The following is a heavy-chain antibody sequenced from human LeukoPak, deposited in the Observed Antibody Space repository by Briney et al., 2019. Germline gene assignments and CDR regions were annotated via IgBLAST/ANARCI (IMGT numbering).Heavy chain of an antibody. J-gene: IGHJ4*02. D-gene: IGHD1-1*01. V-gene: IGHV4-59*01. Sequence: SETLSLTCTVSGGSISSYYWSWIRQPPGKGLEWIGYIYYSGSTNYNPSLKSRVTISVDTSKNQFSLKLSSVTAADTAVYYCARTTGTTNFDYWGQGTLVTVSS. CDR3: ARTTGTTNFDY. CDR1: GGSISSYY. CDR2: IYYSGST.